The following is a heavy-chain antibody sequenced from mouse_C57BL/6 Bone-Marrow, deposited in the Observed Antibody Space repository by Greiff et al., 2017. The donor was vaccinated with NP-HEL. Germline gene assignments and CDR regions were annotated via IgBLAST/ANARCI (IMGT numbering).Heavy chain of an antibody. J-gene: IGHJ1*03. V-gene: IGHV1-72*01. CDR1: GYTFTSYW. Sequence: QVQLQQPGAELVKPGASVKLSCKASGYTFTSYWMHWVKQRPGRGLEWIGRIDPNSGGTKYNEKFKSKATLTVDKPSSTAYMQLSSLTSEDSAVYYCAREELEPTVVDWYFDVWGTGTTVTVSS. CDR3: AREELEPTVVDWYFDV. D-gene: IGHD1-1*01. CDR2: IDPNSGGT.